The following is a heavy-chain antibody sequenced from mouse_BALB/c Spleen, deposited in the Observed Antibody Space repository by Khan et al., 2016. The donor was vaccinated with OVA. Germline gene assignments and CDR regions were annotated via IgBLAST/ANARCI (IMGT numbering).Heavy chain of an antibody. Sequence: QMQLEESGAELVKPGASLKMSCKASGYTFPSNSMHWVRQSPGQGLEWVGNINPGGDYTIFNQSVREKATFTEDNSSTTAYMQMSSLTSEDSAVYYCASRTTGYAMDYWGQGTSVNGSS. CDR1: GYTFPSNS. V-gene: IGHV1-4*01. J-gene: IGHJ4*01. CDR3: ASRTTGYAMDY. D-gene: IGHD2-14*01. CDR2: INPGGDYT.